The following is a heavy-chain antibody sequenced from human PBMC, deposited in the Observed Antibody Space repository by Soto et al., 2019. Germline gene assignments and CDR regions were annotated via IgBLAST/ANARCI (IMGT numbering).Heavy chain of an antibody. Sequence: EVQLVESGGGLVQPGGSLRLSCAASGFTFSSYSMNWVRQAPGKGLEWVSYISSSSSTIYYADSVKGRFTISRDNAKNSLYLHMNSLRDEDTAVYYCARHPDYYSNSPWYFDLWGRGTLVTVAS. CDR1: GFTFSSYS. CDR2: ISSSSSTI. CDR3: ARHPDYYSNSPWYFDL. J-gene: IGHJ2*01. V-gene: IGHV3-48*02. D-gene: IGHD4-4*01.